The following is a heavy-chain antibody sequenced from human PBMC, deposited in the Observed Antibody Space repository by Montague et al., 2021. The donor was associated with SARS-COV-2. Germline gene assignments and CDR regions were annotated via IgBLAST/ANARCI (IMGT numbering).Heavy chain of an antibody. D-gene: IGHD3-10*01. CDR2: IYHSGST. Sequence: SETLSLTCAVSGGSISNSPWWSWVRQPPGKGPAWIGEIYHSGSTNYNPSLKSRVTISVDKSKNQFSLKLNSVTAADTAVYYCASRGAGWFGSNPERFDYWGQGTLVTVSS. J-gene: IGHJ4*02. CDR3: ASRGAGWFGSNPERFDY. CDR1: GGSISNSPW. V-gene: IGHV4-4*02.